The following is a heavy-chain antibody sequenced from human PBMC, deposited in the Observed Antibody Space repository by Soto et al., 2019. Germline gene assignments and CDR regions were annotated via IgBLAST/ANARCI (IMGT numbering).Heavy chain of an antibody. CDR2: IYKSATT. V-gene: IGHV4-30-4*01. D-gene: IGHD7-27*01. Sequence: SETLSLTCSVSGDSISNLDYFWAWIRQPPGQALEYIGYIYKSATTYYNPSFEIRVAISVDTSKSQFSLNVTSVTAADTAVYFCARGRYCLTGRCFPNWFDSWGQGALVTVSS. CDR3: ARGRYCLTGRCFPNWFDS. CDR1: GDSISNLDYF. J-gene: IGHJ5*01.